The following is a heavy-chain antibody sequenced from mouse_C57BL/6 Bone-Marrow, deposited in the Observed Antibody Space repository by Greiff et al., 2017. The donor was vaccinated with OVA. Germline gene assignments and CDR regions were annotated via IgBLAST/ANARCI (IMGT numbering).Heavy chain of an antibody. Sequence: QVQLKESGAELVKPGASVKLSCKASGYTFTEYTIHWVKQRSGQGLEWIGWFYPGSGSIKYNEKFKDKATLTADKSSSTDYMELSRLTSEDSAVYFCGRREEDYGNYVLDYWGQGTTLTVSS. V-gene: IGHV1-62-2*01. J-gene: IGHJ2*01. CDR3: GRREEDYGNYVLDY. CDR1: GYTFTEYT. D-gene: IGHD2-1*01. CDR2: FYPGSGSI.